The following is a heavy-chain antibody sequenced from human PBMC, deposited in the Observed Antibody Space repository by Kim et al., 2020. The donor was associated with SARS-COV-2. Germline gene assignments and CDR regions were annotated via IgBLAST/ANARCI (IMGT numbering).Heavy chain of an antibody. J-gene: IGHJ4*01. D-gene: IGHD6-13*01. CDR1: GGSISGSTSY. CDR3: ARHVIAEHFDY. V-gene: IGHV4-39*01. Sequence: SDTLSLTCTVSGGSISGSTSYWGWIHQPPGKGLEWIGSIFYSGSTYYNPSLRSRVTISVHTSTTQFSLKLNSVTAADTAVYYCARHVIAEHFDYWGHGTL. CDR2: IFYSGST.